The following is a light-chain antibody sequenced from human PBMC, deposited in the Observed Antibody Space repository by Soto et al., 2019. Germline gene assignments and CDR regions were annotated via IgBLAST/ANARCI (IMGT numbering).Light chain of an antibody. J-gene: IGKJ4*01. CDR1: QSVSSY. CDR2: DAS. Sequence: EIVLTQSPATLSLSPGERATLSCRASQSVSSYLAWYQQKPGQAPRLLIYDASNSATGIPARFSGSGSGTDFTLTISSLEPEDFAVYYGQQRRNWLTFGGGTKVEIK. CDR3: QQRRNWLT. V-gene: IGKV3-11*01.